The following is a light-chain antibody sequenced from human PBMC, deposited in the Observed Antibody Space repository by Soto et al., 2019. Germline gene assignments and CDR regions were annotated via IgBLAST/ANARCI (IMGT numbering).Light chain of an antibody. CDR1: QSVSSN. CDR2: GAS. CDR3: QQYNNWPLT. V-gene: IGKV3D-15*01. Sequence: IVLTQSSATLSVSPGERATLSCRASQSVSSNLAWHQQRPGQAPRLLIYGASTRATGVPARFSGGGSGTEFTLTNTSLQSEDFAVYWCQQYNNWPLTFGLGTRLEIK. J-gene: IGKJ5*01.